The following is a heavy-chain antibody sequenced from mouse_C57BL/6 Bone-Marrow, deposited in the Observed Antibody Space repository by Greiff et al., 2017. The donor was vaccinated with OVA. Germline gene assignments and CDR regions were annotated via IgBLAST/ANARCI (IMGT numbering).Heavy chain of an antibody. J-gene: IGHJ2*01. CDR3: ARDGYSPDYFDY. CDR1: GYTFTSYW. D-gene: IGHD2-3*01. CDR2: IDPSDSYT. Sequence: QVQLQQPGAELVMPGASVKLSCKASGYTFTSYWMHWVKQRPGQGLEWIGEIDPSDSYTNYNLKFKGKSTLTVDKSSSTAYMQLSSLTSEDSAVYYCARDGYSPDYFDYWGQGTTLTVSS. V-gene: IGHV1-69*01.